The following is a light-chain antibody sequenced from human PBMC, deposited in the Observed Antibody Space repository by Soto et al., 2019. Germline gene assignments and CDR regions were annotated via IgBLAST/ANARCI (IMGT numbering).Light chain of an antibody. J-gene: IGKJ5*01. Sequence: IQLTQSPASLSASLGDRVTTTWKASRGISSYLAWYQQKPGKPPKLLVYSASTLQSGVPSRFSGSGSGPDFTLTISSLQTEDSATYFCQQLNSYPQTFGQGTRLEIK. CDR3: QQLNSYPQT. CDR1: RGISSY. V-gene: IGKV1-9*01. CDR2: SAS.